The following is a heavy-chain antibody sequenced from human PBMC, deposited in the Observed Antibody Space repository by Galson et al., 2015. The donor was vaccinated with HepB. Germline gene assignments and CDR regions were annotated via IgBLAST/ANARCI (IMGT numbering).Heavy chain of an antibody. CDR1: GYTFTSYA. CDR2: INAGNGNT. CDR3: AREFRGVITHDAFDI. J-gene: IGHJ3*02. V-gene: IGHV1-3*01. Sequence: SVKVSCKASGYTFTSYAMHWVRQAPGQRLEWMGWINAGNGNTKYSQKFQGRVTITRDTSASTAYMELSSLRSEDTAVYYCAREFRGVITHDAFDIWGQGTMVTVSS. D-gene: IGHD3-10*01.